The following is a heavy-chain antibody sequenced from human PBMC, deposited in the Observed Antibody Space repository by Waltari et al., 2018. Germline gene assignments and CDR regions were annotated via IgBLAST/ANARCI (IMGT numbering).Heavy chain of an antibody. CDR1: GGSISSSSYS. Sequence: QLQLQESGPGLVKPSETLSLTCTVSGGSISSSSYSWGWIRQPPGKGLEWIGSIYYSGSTYYNPSLKGRVTISVDTSKNQFSLKLSSVTAADTAVYYCARMEPFFGVGDEFDYWGQGTLVTVSS. J-gene: IGHJ4*02. CDR3: ARMEPFFGVGDEFDY. D-gene: IGHD3-3*01. CDR2: IYYSGST. V-gene: IGHV4-39*07.